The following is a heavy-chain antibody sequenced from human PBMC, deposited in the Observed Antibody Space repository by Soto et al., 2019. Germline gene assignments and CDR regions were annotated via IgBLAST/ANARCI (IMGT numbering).Heavy chain of an antibody. CDR3: ARETPSYCSSTSCYKKSYYYGMEV. CDR1: GYSCTIYS. V-gene: IGHV1-3*01. Sequence: ASVEGSFKASGYSCTIYSMHLFLDGPLQRLGWMGLMNAGNGNTKYSQKFQGRVTITRDTSASTAYMELSSLRSEDTALYYCARETPSYCSSTSCYKKSYYYGMEVRGKGSTVNVS. CDR2: MNAGNGNT. D-gene: IGHD2-2*02. J-gene: IGHJ6*04.